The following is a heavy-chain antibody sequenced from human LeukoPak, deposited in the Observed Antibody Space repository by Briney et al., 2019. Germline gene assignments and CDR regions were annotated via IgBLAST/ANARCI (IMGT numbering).Heavy chain of an antibody. CDR3: ARDLSLDV. V-gene: IGHV3-33*01. D-gene: IGHD2/OR15-2a*01. CDR2: IWYDGSKR. J-gene: IGHJ6*04. Sequence: GGSLRLSCAASGFPLSNYAMHWVRQAPGQGLEWVAVIWYDGSKRFYADFVKGRFTISRDNSKNTVNLHMNSLRPDDTAVYYCARDLSLDVWGKGTTVTVSS. CDR1: GFPLSNYA.